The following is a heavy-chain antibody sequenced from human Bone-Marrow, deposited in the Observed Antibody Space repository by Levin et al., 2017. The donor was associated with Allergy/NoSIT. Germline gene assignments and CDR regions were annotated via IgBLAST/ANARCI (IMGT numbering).Heavy chain of an antibody. V-gene: IGHV3-30-3*01. Sequence: PGGSLRLSCAASGFTFSNYAMHWVRQAPGKGLEWVATISYDGSNKYYADSVKGRFTISRDNSKNTLDLQMSSLVTEDTTVYYCARSFSANFLTGPDYWGQGTLVTVSS. J-gene: IGHJ4*02. CDR1: GFTFSNYA. CDR3: ARSFSANFLTGPDY. D-gene: IGHD3/OR15-3a*01. CDR2: ISYDGSNK.